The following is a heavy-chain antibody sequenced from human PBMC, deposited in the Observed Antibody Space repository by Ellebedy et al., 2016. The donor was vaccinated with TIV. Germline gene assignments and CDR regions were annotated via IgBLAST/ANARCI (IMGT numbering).Heavy chain of an antibody. CDR3: VRGARAGYGDSYYFDL. D-gene: IGHD4-17*01. V-gene: IGHV3-33*08. CDR2: IWFDGTIK. Sequence: GGSLRLSCVVSGFTINSNYMSWVRQTPGKGLEWVAVIWFDGTIKFYADSVKGRSTISRDNSMKTLFLQMNSLRTEDTAMYHCVRGARAGYGDSYYFDLWGQGTQVTVSS. CDR1: GFTINSNY. J-gene: IGHJ4*02.